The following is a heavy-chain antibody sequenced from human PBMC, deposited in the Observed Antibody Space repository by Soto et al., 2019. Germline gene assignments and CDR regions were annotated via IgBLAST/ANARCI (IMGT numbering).Heavy chain of an antibody. V-gene: IGHV3-7*01. D-gene: IGHD4-17*01. J-gene: IGHJ4*02. CDR2: INEDGSKN. Sequence: EVQLVESGGGLVQPGGSLRLSCAASGFTFGTYCMSWVRQAPGKGLEWVANINEDGSKNYYVDSVRGRFTISRDNAQKSVYLHRSSLRAEDTAVYYCARSGDVATVTDYWGQGTLVTVSS. CDR1: GFTFGTYC. CDR3: ARSGDVATVTDY.